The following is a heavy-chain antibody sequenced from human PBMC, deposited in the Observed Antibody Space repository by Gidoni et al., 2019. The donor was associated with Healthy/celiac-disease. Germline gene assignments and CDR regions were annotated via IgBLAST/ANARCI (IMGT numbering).Heavy chain of an antibody. V-gene: IGHV4-31*03. CDR1: GGSIGSGGTY. D-gene: IGHD2-8*01. J-gene: IGHJ5*02. Sequence: QVQLQESGPGLVKPSQTLSLTCTVSGGSIGSGGTYLSWLRQHPGKGLEWIGYIYYSGSTYYNPSLKCRVTISVDTSKTQFSLKLSSVTAADTAVYYCARDARGYCTNGVCYPNWFDPWGQGTLVTVSS. CDR2: IYYSGST. CDR3: ARDARGYCTNGVCYPNWFDP.